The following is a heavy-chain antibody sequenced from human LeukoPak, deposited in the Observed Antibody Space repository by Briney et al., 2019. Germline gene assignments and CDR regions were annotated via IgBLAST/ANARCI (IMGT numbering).Heavy chain of an antibody. Sequence: GGSLRLSCTASGFTFSNFWMGWVRQAPGKGLEWVANIKQDETEKFYLGSVKGRFTISRDNAKNSLYLQMNSLRVEDTAVYYCTSWGDTTAEYFQRWGQGTLVTVSS. CDR2: IKQDETEK. V-gene: IGHV3-7*01. CDR1: GFTFSNFW. J-gene: IGHJ1*01. D-gene: IGHD2-21*02. CDR3: TSWGDTTAEYFQR.